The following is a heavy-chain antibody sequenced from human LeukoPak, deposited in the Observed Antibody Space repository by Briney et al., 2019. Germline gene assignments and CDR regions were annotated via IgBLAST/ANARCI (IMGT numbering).Heavy chain of an antibody. V-gene: IGHV4-61*05. D-gene: IGHD3-3*02. Sequence: PSETLSLTCTVSGGSISSSSYYWGWIRQPPGKGLEWIGYIYYSGSTNYNPSLKSRVTISVDTSKNQFSLKLSSVTAADTAVYYCARGRAFFDWGQGTLVTVSS. J-gene: IGHJ4*02. CDR3: ARGRAFFD. CDR1: GGSISSSSYY. CDR2: IYYSGST.